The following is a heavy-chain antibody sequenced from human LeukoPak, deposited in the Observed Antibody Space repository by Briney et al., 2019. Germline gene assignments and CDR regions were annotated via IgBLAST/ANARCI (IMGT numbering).Heavy chain of an antibody. D-gene: IGHD6-13*01. CDR3: AQGTPGSSNWY. CDR2: ILTSGTT. V-gene: IGHV4-4*07. CDR1: GGSISSYY. J-gene: IGHJ4*02. Sequence: NPSEALSLTCTVSGGSISSYYWNWIRQPAGKGLEWIGRILTSGTTNYNPSLKSRVTMTVDTSKNQFSLRLSSVTAADTAVYYCAQGTPGSSNWYWGQGTLVTVSS.